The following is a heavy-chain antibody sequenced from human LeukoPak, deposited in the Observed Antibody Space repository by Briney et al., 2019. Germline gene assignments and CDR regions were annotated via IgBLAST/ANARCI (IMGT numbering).Heavy chain of an antibody. V-gene: IGHV3-48*01. D-gene: IGHD3-10*01. CDR3: ARDGMYYYGLDGD. CDR1: GLTFSAYN. J-gene: IGHJ4*02. CDR2: ISSNGGTI. Sequence: GGSLRLSCAASGLTFSAYNMNWVRQAPGKGLEWLSYISSNGGTIYYADSVKGRFTISRDNSKSTLYLQMNSLRAEDTAVYYCARDGMYYYGLDGDWGQGTLVTVSS.